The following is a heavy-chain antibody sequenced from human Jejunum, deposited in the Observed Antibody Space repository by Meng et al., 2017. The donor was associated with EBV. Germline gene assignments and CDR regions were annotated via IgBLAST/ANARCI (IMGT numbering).Heavy chain of an antibody. V-gene: IGHV1-2*06. CDR3: ARPISGYTYYFDY. D-gene: IGHD5-18*01. Sequence: QEQMMESGTEVKETTASDKVSCKASGYTFTDYYLHWGRQAPGQGLEWMGRVNPNSGVTNYAEKFQGRVTMTRDTSISTSYMEVSRLTSDDTAVYYCARPISGYTYYFDYWGQGTLVTVSS. J-gene: IGHJ4*02. CDR2: VNPNSGVT. CDR1: GYTFTDYY.